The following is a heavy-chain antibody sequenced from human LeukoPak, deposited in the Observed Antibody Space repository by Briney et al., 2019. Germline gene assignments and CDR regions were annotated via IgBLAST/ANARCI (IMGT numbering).Heavy chain of an antibody. CDR3: ARVRFCNSAGCYSFFDF. CDR2: VSGDGSKT. D-gene: IGHD2-2*01. V-gene: IGHV3-74*01. J-gene: IGHJ4*02. CDR1: GFTFSDYY. Sequence: PGGSLRLSCAASGFTFSDYYMHWVRQTPGKGLVWVSRVSGDGSKTDYADSVKGRFTISRDNARNTLHLQMNSLRDEDTAVYYCARVRFCNSAGCYSFFDFWGQGTLVTVSS.